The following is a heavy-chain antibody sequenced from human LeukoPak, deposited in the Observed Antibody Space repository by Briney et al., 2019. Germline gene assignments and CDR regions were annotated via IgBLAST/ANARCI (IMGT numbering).Heavy chain of an antibody. V-gene: IGHV4-34*01. CDR3: ARARGRGSRKYNWFDP. J-gene: IGHJ5*02. Sequence: PSETLSLTCAVYGGSFSGYYWSWIRQPSGKGLEWIGEINHSGSTNYNPSLKSRVTISVDTSKNQFSLKLSSVTAADTAVYYCARARGRGSRKYNWFDPWGQGTLVTVSS. D-gene: IGHD2-2*01. CDR2: INHSGST. CDR1: GGSFSGYY.